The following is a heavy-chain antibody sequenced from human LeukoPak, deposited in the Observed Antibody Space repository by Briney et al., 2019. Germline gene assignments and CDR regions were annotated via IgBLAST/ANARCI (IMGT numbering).Heavy chain of an antibody. CDR1: GYTFTSYA. Sequence: ASVKVSCKASGYTFTSYAIHWVRQAPGQRLEWMGWINAGSGNTKYSQEFQGRVTITRDISASTTYMELSSLRSEDTAVYYCGRVSCGGNCYSLIGTFDIWGQGTMVTVSS. CDR2: INAGSGNT. V-gene: IGHV1-3*03. D-gene: IGHD2-15*01. CDR3: GRVSCGGNCYSLIGTFDI. J-gene: IGHJ3*02.